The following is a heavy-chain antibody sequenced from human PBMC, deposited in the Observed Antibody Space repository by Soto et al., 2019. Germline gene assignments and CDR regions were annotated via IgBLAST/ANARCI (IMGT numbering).Heavy chain of an antibody. CDR3: ARGLDFHYYYYGMDV. J-gene: IGHJ6*02. CDR2: MNPNSGNT. CDR1: GYTFTSYD. Sequence: GASVKVSCKASGYTFTSYDINWVRQATGQGLEWMGWMNPNSGNTGYAQKFQGRVTMTRNTSISTAYMELSSLRSEDTAVYYCARGLDFHYYYYGMDVWGQGTTVTVSS. V-gene: IGHV1-8*01.